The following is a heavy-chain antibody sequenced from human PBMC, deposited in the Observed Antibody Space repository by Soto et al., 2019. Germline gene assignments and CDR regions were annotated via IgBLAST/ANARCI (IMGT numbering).Heavy chain of an antibody. V-gene: IGHV3-30*03. CDR1: GFTFSSYG. Sequence: VQLVESGGGVVQPGRSLRLSCAASGFTFSSYGMHWVRQAPGKGLEWVAVISYDGSNKYYADSVKGRFTISRDNSKNTLYLQMNSLRAEDTAVYYCAISIDAFDIWGQGTMVTVSS. J-gene: IGHJ3*02. CDR3: AISIDAFDI. CDR2: ISYDGSNK. D-gene: IGHD4-4*01.